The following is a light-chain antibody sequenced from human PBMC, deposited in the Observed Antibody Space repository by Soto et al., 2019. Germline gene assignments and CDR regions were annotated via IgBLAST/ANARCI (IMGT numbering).Light chain of an antibody. Sequence: QSVLTQPASVSGSPGQSITISCTGTSSDVGGYNFVSWYQQRPGKAPKLIIYDVSSRPSGVSNWVSGSKSGNTASLTISGLQAEDEADYYCSSYTSSNSVVFGGGTKLTVL. J-gene: IGLJ2*01. CDR3: SSYTSSNSVV. CDR1: SSDVGGYNF. CDR2: DVS. V-gene: IGLV2-14*01.